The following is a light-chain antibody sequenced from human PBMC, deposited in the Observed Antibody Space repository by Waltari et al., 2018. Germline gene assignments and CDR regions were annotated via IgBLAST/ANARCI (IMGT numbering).Light chain of an antibody. CDR1: DSDVGAYDF. J-gene: IGLJ1*01. V-gene: IGLV2-14*01. CDR3: SSYTTRSAPRV. Sequence: SALTQPASVSGSPGQSITISCSGTDSDVGAYDFVSWYQQPPGKAPHLLIYEVSNRPSGISRRFPASKTANTASLTIAGLQAADEADNYCSSYTTRSAPRVFGTGTRITVL. CDR2: EVS.